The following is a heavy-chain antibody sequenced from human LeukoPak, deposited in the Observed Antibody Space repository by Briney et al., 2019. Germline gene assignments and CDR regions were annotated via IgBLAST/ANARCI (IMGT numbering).Heavy chain of an antibody. V-gene: IGHV1-2*02. Sequence: GASVKVSCKASGYTFTGYYMHWVRQAPGQGLEWMGWINPNSGGTNYAQKFQGRVTMTRDTSISTAYMELSRLRSDDTAVYYCARVRVGGYSSGWYDVWGQGTTVTVSS. CDR1: GYTFTGYY. D-gene: IGHD6-19*01. J-gene: IGHJ6*02. CDR3: ARVRVGGYSSGWYDV. CDR2: INPNSGGT.